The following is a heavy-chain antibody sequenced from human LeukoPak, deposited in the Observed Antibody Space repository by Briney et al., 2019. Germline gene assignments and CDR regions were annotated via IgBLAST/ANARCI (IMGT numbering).Heavy chain of an antibody. D-gene: IGHD6-13*01. CDR1: GGSFSGYY. Sequence: PSETLSLTCAVYGGSFSGYYWSWIRHPPGKGLEWIGEINHSGSTNYNPSLKSRVTISVDTSKNQFSLKLSSMTAADTAVYYCARGRERYSSSWYPSPTPKYYFDYWGQGTLVTVSS. V-gene: IGHV4-34*01. CDR3: ARGRERYSSSWYPSPTPKYYFDY. CDR2: INHSGST. J-gene: IGHJ4*02.